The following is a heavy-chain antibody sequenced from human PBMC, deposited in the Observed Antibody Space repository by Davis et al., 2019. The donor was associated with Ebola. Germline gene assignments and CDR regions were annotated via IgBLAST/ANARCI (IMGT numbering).Heavy chain of an antibody. V-gene: IGHV3-7*04. D-gene: IGHD1-1*01. CDR2: MLQDGSEK. J-gene: IGHJ4*02. CDR3: AMDYSWKLDY. Sequence: GESLKISCSASGFTFSNYWITWVRQAPGKGLEWLANMLQDGSEKYFLGPVKGRFTISRDNARNSFYLQMNGLTADDTAVYYCAMDYSWKLDYWGQGILVTVSS. CDR1: GFTFSNYW.